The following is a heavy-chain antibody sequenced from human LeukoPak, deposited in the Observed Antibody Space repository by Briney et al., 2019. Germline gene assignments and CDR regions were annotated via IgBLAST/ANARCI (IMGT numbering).Heavy chain of an antibody. V-gene: IGHV3-7*01. D-gene: IGHD5-18*01. CDR3: AIGGSGYSYGKIDS. CDR2: IKQDGSET. Sequence: GGSLRLSCAASGFTFSNYWMNWVRQAPGKGLEWVANIKQDGSETYYVDSVKGRFTISRDNAKNSLYLQMNSLRDEDTAVYYCAIGGSGYSYGKIDSWGQGILVTVSS. J-gene: IGHJ4*02. CDR1: GFTFSNYW.